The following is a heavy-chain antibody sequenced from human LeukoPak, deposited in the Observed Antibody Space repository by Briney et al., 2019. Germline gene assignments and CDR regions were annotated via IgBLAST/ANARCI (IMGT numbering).Heavy chain of an antibody. D-gene: IGHD3-16*01. Sequence: GGSLRLSCAASGFTFSDYYMSWIRQAPGKGLEWVSYISSSGSTIYYADSVKGRFTISRDNSKNTLYLQMNSLRAEDTAVYYCAKDPNWAYYDYVPSDVDYWGQGTLVTVSS. CDR1: GFTFSDYY. CDR3: AKDPNWAYYDYVPSDVDY. J-gene: IGHJ4*02. CDR2: ISSSGSTI. V-gene: IGHV3-11*01.